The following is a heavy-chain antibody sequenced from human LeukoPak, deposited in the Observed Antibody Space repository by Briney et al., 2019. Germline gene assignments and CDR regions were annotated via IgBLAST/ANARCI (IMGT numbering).Heavy chain of an antibody. J-gene: IGHJ5*02. D-gene: IGHD1-14*01. CDR1: GGAFSGYY. Sequence: SETLSLTCAVYGGAFSGYYWSWIRQPPRKGLEWIGEINHSGSTNYTPSLKSRVTISVDTSKNQFSLKLSSVTAADTAVYYCARDRRPHNWFDPWGQGTLVTVSS. V-gene: IGHV4-34*01. CDR2: INHSGST. CDR3: ARDRRPHNWFDP.